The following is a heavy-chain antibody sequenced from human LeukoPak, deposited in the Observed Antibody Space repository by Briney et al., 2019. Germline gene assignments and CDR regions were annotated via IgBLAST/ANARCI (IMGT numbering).Heavy chain of an antibody. V-gene: IGHV3-23*01. J-gene: IGHJ4*02. CDR3: AKDPIFSGSYGVFDY. CDR1: GFTFSSCA. Sequence: PGRSLRLSCAASGFTFSSCAMSWVRQAPGKGLEWVSTIIDSGNSIYYADSAEGRFTISRDNSKNTLYLQMNSLRAGDTAVYYCAKDPIFSGSYGVFDYWGLGTLVTASS. D-gene: IGHD1-26*01. CDR2: IIDSGNSI.